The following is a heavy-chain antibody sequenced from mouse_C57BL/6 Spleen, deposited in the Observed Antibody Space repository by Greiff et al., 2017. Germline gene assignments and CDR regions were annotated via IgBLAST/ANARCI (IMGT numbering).Heavy chain of an antibody. D-gene: IGHD2-2*01. V-gene: IGHV5-9-1*02. CDR3: TRDGGNDESY. J-gene: IGHJ3*01. CDR1: GFTFSSYA. CDR2: ISSGGDYI. Sequence: EVKLVESGEGLVKPGGSLKLSCAASGFTFSSYAMSWVRQTPEKRLEWVAYISSGGDYIYYADTVKGRFTISRDNARNTLYLQMSSLKSEDTAMYYCTRDGGNDESYWGQGTLVTVSA.